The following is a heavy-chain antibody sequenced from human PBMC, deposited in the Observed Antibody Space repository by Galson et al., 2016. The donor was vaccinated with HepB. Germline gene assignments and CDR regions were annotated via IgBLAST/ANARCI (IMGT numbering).Heavy chain of an antibody. CDR2: IWYDGSNK. V-gene: IGHV3-33*08. CDR1: GFSFRDNY. Sequence: SLRLSCAASGFSFRDNYMSWIRQAPGKGLEWVAVIWYDGSNKYYTDSVKGRFTISRDNSKNTLYLQMNRLRAEDTAVYYCARDRYSTSRGPIHYWGQGTLVTVSS. J-gene: IGHJ4*02. CDR3: ARDRYSTSRGPIHY. D-gene: IGHD5-12*01.